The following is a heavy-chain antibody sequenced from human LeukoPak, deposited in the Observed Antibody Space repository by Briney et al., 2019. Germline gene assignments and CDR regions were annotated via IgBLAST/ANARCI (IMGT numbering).Heavy chain of an antibody. Sequence: GGSLRLSCAASGFTFSDYYMSWIRQAPGKGLEWVSYISSSGSTIYYADSVKGRFTISRDNAKNSLYLQMNSLRAEDTAVYYCAGSSSKTTYYYMDVWGKGTTVTVPS. CDR2: ISSSGSTI. J-gene: IGHJ6*03. CDR1: GFTFSDYY. V-gene: IGHV3-11*04. D-gene: IGHD6-6*01. CDR3: AGSSSKTTYYYMDV.